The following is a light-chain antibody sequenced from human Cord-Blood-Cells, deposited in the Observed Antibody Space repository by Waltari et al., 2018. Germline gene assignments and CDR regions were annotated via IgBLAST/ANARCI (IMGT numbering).Light chain of an antibody. CDR2: QDS. J-gene: IGLJ2*01. V-gene: IGLV3-1*01. CDR3: QAWDSSTVV. CDR1: KLGDKY. Sequence: SYELTQPPSVSVSPGQTASITCAGDKLGDKYACWYQQKPGMSPVQVIYQDSKRPTGILWRFSGSNSGNTATLTISGTQAMDEADYYCQAWDSSTVVFGGGTKLTVL.